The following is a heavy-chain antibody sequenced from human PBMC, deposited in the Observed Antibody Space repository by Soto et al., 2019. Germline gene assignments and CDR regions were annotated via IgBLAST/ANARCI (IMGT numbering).Heavy chain of an antibody. V-gene: IGHV1-69*06. J-gene: IGHJ6*02. CDR2: IIPIFGTA. CDR1: GGTFSSYA. D-gene: IGHD2-21*01. Sequence: SVKVSCKASGGTFSSYAISWVRQAPGQGLEWMGGIIPIFGTANYAQKFQGRVTITADKSTSTAYMELSSLRSEDTAVYYCARDRVGRDGVIYYYYGMDVWGQGTTVTVSS. CDR3: ARDRVGRDGVIYYYYGMDV.